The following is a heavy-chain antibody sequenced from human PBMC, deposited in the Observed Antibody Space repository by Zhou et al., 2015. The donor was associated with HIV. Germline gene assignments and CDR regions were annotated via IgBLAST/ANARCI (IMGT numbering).Heavy chain of an antibody. J-gene: IGHJ4*02. D-gene: IGHD3-22*01. CDR2: IIPIFGTA. V-gene: IGHV1-69*01. CDR3: ASYPRGSYYDSSGYFDY. CDR1: GGTFSSYA. Sequence: QVQLVQSGAEVKKPGSSVKVSCKASGGTFSSYAISWVRQAPGQGLEWMGGIIPIFGTANYAQKFQGRVTITADESTSTAYMELSSLRSEDTAVYYCASYPRGSYYDSSGYFDYWGQGTLVTVSS.